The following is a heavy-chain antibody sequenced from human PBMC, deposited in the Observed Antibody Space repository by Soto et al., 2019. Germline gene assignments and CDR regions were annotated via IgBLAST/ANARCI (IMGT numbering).Heavy chain of an antibody. CDR1: GFTFTSHT. D-gene: IGHD3-16*02. CDR3: ARGIDRLVGGMDV. V-gene: IGHV3-21*01. J-gene: IGHJ6*02. Sequence: EVQLVESGGGLVKPGGSLRLSCAASGFTFTSHTINWVRQAPGKGLEWVSSVSSSSTYIYYADSVKGRFTISRDNAKNSVYLEMSSLSAEDTAVYYCARGIDRLVGGMDVWGQGTTVTVSS. CDR2: VSSSSTYI.